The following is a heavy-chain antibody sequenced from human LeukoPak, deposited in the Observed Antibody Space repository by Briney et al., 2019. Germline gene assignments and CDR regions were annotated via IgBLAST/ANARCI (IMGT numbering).Heavy chain of an antibody. J-gene: IGHJ4*02. V-gene: IGHV4-61*02. Sequence: SETLSLTCSVSGGSISSGSYYWSWIRQPAGKGLEWIGRIYTSGSTNYNPSLKSRVTISVDTSKNQFSLKLSSVTAADTAVYSCAREDIVVVPAAGPFDYWGQGTLVTVSS. CDR1: GGSISSGSYY. CDR2: IYTSGST. D-gene: IGHD2-2*01. CDR3: AREDIVVVPAAGPFDY.